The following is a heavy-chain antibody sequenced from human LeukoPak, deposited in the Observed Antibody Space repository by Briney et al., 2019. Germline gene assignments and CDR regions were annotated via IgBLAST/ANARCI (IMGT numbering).Heavy chain of an antibody. Sequence: GGSLRLSCAASGFTFSGSDMNWVRQAPGKGLEWVSSITTTSRYIYYADSVKGRFTISRDNAKNLLFLQMNSLRAEDTAVYYCAKIGGATMGGGYSAPGGQGPWVNVS. V-gene: IGHV3-21*01. CDR3: AKIGGATMGGGYSAP. D-gene: IGHD1-26*01. CDR1: GFTFSGSD. J-gene: IGHJ5*02. CDR2: ITTTSRYI.